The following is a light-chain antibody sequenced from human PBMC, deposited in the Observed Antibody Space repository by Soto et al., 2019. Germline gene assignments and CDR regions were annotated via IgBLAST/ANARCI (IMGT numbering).Light chain of an antibody. CDR2: KVS. Sequence: ALLTQTQLSLPVTLGQPASISCRSSQSPVYSDGETYLNWFHQRPGQSPRRLIYKVSNRDSRVPDRFGGSGSGTDFTLEISRVEVEDVGVYYCMQGSFWPWTLGQGTKVDVK. V-gene: IGKV2-30*01. J-gene: IGKJ1*01. CDR1: QSPVYSDGETY. CDR3: MQGSFWPWT.